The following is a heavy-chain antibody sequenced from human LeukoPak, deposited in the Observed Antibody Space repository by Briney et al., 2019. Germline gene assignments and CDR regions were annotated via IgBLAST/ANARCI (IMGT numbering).Heavy chain of an antibody. CDR2: IYSGGST. CDR3: ARAVGSSWNNWFDP. J-gene: IGHJ5*02. V-gene: IGHV3-53*01. CDR1: GFTVSSNY. Sequence: GGSLRLSCAASGFTVSSNYMSWVRQAPGKGLEWVSVIYSGGSTDYADSVKGRFTISRDNSKNTLYLQMNSLRAEDTAVYYCARAVGSSWNNWFDPWGQGTLVTVSS. D-gene: IGHD6-13*01.